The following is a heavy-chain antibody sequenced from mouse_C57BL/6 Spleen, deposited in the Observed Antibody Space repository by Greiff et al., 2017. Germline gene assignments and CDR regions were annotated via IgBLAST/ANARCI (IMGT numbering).Heavy chain of an antibody. V-gene: IGHV8-12*01. CDR2: IYWDADK. Sequence: QVTLKVSGPGILQSSQTLSLTCSFSGFSLSTSGMGVSWIRQPSGKGLEWLAHIYWDADKRSNPSLKSRLTITKATSRNQVFLKITSVDTADTATYYCARSRESNYAMDYWGQGTSVTVAS. CDR3: ARSRESNYAMDY. J-gene: IGHJ4*01. CDR1: GFSLSTSGMG. D-gene: IGHD5-1*01.